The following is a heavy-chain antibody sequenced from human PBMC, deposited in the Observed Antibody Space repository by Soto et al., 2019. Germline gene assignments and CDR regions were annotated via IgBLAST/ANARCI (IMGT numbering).Heavy chain of an antibody. D-gene: IGHD6-6*01. V-gene: IGHV3-23*01. CDR2: ISGSGGST. Sequence: EVQLLESGGGLVQPGGSLRLSCAASGFTFSSYAMSWVRQAPGKGLEWVSAISGSGGSTYYADSVKGRFTISRDNSKNTLYLLMNSLRAEDTAVYYCAKDVSSASHAYYYYGMDVWGQGTTVTVSS. CDR3: AKDVSSASHAYYYYGMDV. J-gene: IGHJ6*02. CDR1: GFTFSSYA.